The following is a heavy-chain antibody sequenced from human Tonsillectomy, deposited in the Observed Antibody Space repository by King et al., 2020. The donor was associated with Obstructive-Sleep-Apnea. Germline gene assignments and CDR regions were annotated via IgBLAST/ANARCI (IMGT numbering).Heavy chain of an antibody. Sequence: VQLQESGPGLVKPSETLSLTCTVSGGSISSYYWSWIRQPPGKGLEWIGYIYYSGSTNYNPPLKSRVTISVDTSKNQFSLKLSSVIAADTAVYYCAKLFSWEPDYWGQGTLVTVSS. CDR2: IYYSGST. J-gene: IGHJ4*02. V-gene: IGHV4-59*08. CDR3: AKLFSWEPDY. CDR1: GGSISSYY. D-gene: IGHD1-26*01.